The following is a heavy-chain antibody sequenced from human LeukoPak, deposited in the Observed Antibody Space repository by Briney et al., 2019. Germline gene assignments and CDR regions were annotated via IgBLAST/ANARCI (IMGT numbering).Heavy chain of an antibody. CDR1: GYTFTAYY. Sequence: ASVKVSCKASGYTFTAYYMHWVRQAPGQGLEWMGWINPNSGDTNYAQKFQGRVTMTRDTSISTAYMELSRLRSDDTAVYYCAREPNDGTLMGYFDPWGQGTLVTVSS. V-gene: IGHV1-2*02. J-gene: IGHJ5*02. CDR3: AREPNDGTLMGYFDP. D-gene: IGHD2-8*01. CDR2: INPNSGDT.